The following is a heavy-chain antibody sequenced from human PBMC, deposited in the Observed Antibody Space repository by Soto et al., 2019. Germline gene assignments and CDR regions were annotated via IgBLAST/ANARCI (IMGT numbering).Heavy chain of an antibody. D-gene: IGHD2-15*01. CDR2: INSDGSST. CDR1: GFTCSSYW. V-gene: IGHV3-74*01. Sequence: EVQLVDSGGGLVRHGRSLRLSCAASGFTCSSYWMHWVRQAPGKGLVWVSRINSDGSSTSYADSVKGRFTISSDNAKNTLYMQMTSLRAEDTAVHYCARDPAGGNGMVAFDIWGQGRMVTVSS. CDR3: ARDPAGGNGMVAFDI. J-gene: IGHJ3*02.